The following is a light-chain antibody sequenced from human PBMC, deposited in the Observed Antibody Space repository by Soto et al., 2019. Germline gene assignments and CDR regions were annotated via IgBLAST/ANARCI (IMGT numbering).Light chain of an antibody. V-gene: IGKV1-39*01. CDR2: AAS. J-gene: IGKJ5*01. CDR1: QSISNY. CDR3: QHSYSTPPIT. Sequence: DIQMSQSPYSLSASVGDRVSVTCRSSQSISNYLNWYQQKPGKAPKLLIYAASSLQSGVPSRFSGSGSGTDFTLAISSLQPEDSAIYYCQHSYSTPPITFGQGTRLEIK.